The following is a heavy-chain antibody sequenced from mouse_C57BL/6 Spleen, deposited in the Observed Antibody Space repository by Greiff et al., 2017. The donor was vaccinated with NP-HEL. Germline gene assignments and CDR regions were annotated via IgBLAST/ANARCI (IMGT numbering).Heavy chain of an antibody. V-gene: IGHV1-54*01. D-gene: IGHD2-4*01. CDR1: GYAFTKYL. Sequence: VQLQQSGAELVRPGTSVKVSCKASGYAFTKYLIEWVKQRPGQGLEWIGVINPGSGGTNYNEQCKGKATLTADKSSSTAYMQLSSLTSEDAAVYFCASSPLYYDYDGYAMDYWGQGTSVTVSS. CDR2: INPGSGGT. J-gene: IGHJ4*01. CDR3: ASSPLYYDYDGYAMDY.